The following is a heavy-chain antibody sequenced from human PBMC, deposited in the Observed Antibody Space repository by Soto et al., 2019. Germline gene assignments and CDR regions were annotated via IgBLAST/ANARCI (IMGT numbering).Heavy chain of an antibody. CDR1: GFTFSSYG. D-gene: IGHD5-18*01. CDR3: AKDRTWIQLSYGMDV. V-gene: IGHV3-30*18. Sequence: ESGGGVVQPGRSLRLSCAASGFTFSSYGMHWVRQAPGKGLEWVAVISYDGSNKYYADSVKGRFTISRDNSKNTLYLQMNSLRAEDTAVYYCAKDRTWIQLSYGMDVWGQGTTVTVSS. J-gene: IGHJ6*02. CDR2: ISYDGSNK.